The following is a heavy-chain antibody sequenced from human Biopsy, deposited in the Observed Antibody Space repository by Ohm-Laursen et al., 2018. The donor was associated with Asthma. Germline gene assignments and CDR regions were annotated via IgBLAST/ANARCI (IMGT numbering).Heavy chain of an antibody. V-gene: IGHV3-9*01. J-gene: IGHJ4*02. D-gene: IGHD3-22*01. CDR2: ISWNSATI. CDR3: AKVRSDWVITESFDY. CDR1: GFKFDEYT. Sequence: SLRLSCTASGFKFDEYTMHWVRQAPGKGLEWVLGISWNSATIGYADSVEGRFTISRDNAKNSVFLHMDSLRPEDTAFYYCAKVRSDWVITESFDYWGQGTLVTVSS.